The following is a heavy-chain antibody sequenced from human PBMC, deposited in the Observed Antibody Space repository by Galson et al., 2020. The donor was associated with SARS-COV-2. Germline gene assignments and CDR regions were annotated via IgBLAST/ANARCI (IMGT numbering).Heavy chain of an antibody. CDR1: GYTLTDYY. Sequence: ASVTVSCKASGYTLTDYYIYWVRQAPGQGLEWMGWINPNTGVPNYAQKFQGRVTMTRDTSISTVYMELSRLRSDDTAVYYFASDRNPSSSWYRTYYYCAMDVWGQGTTVTVSS. CDR2: INPNTGVP. V-gene: IGHV1-2*02. J-gene: IGHJ6*02. D-gene: IGHD6-13*01. CDR3: ASDRNPSSSWYRTYYYCAMDV.